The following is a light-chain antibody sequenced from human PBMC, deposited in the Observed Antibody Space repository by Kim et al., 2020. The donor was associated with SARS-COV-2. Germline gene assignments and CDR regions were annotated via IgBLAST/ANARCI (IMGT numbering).Light chain of an antibody. CDR1: EDTGTL. CDR2: EAS. V-gene: IGKV1-5*03. J-gene: IGKJ2*01. CDR3: QHYSRFPYT. Sequence: SASVGDRVTISCRASEDTGTLFAWYQQKPGKAPKLLIYEASLLETGVPSRFSGSGFGTGFTLTISSLQPDDFATYYCQHYSRFPYTFGQGTKLEI.